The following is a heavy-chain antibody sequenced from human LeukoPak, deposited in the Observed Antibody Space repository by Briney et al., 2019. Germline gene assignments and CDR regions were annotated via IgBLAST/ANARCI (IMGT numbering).Heavy chain of an antibody. Sequence: PGDSLKISCKGSGYSFTTYWIGWVRQMPGQGLEWMGIIYPGDSDTTYSPSFQGQVTISADKSINTAYLQWSSLKASDTAIYYCARRVHRGGSYSSHSDYWGQGTLVTVSS. D-gene: IGHD1-26*01. CDR2: IYPGDSDT. CDR3: ARRVHRGGSYSSHSDY. J-gene: IGHJ4*02. V-gene: IGHV5-51*01. CDR1: GYSFTTYW.